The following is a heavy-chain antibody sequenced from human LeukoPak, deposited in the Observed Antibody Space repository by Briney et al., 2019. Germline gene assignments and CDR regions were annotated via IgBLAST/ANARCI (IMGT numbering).Heavy chain of an antibody. D-gene: IGHD3-10*01. CDR1: GYTFTGYY. V-gene: IGHV1-69*04. CDR3: ARDDGYYYGSRRHYYYYGMDV. J-gene: IGHJ6*02. CDR2: IIPILGIA. Sequence: SVKVSCKASGYTFTGYYIHWVRQAPGQGLEWMGRIIPILGIANYAQKFQGRVTITADKSTSTAYMELSSLRSEDTAVYYCARDDGYYYGSRRHYYYYGMDVWGQGTTVTVSS.